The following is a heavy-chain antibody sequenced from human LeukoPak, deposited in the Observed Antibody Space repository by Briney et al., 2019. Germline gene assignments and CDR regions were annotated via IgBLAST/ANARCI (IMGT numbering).Heavy chain of an antibody. CDR2: ISYDGSNK. CDR1: GFTFSNYA. CDR3: ATDHYGLDV. V-gene: IGHV3-30*04. J-gene: IGHJ6*02. Sequence: GGSLRLSCAASGFTFSNYAMHWVRQAPGKGLEWTADISYDGSNKNYADSVKGRFTISRDNSENTLYLQMDSLRDDDTAVYYCATDHYGLDVWGQGTTVTVSS.